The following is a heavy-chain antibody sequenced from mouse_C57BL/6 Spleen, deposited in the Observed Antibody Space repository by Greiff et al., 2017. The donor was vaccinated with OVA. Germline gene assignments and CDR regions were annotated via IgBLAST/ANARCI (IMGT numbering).Heavy chain of an antibody. CDR1: GFTFSSYG. D-gene: IGHD2-4*01. CDR3: ARYYEGFAY. J-gene: IGHJ3*01. Sequence: EVMLVESGGDLVKPGGSLKLSCAASGFTFSSYGMSWVRQTPDKRLEWVATISSGGSYTYYPDSVKGRFTISRDNAKNTLYLQMSSLKSEDTAMYYCARYYEGFAYWGQGTLVTVSA. CDR2: ISSGGSYT. V-gene: IGHV5-6*01.